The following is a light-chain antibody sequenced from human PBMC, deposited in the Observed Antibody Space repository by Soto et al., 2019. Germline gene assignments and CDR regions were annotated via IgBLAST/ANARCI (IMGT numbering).Light chain of an antibody. Sequence: EIVLTQSPATLSLSPGERATLSCRASRGVGIYLAWYQQKPGQAPRLLIYDTSNRATGIPARFSGSGSVTDFTLTISGLEPEDFAVYYCQQRYGWPPLTFGGGTRVEIK. V-gene: IGKV3-11*01. CDR3: QQRYGWPPLT. CDR1: RGVGIY. CDR2: DTS. J-gene: IGKJ4*01.